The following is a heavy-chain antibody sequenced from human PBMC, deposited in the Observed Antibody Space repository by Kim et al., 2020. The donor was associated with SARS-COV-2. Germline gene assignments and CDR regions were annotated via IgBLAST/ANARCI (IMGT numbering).Heavy chain of an antibody. D-gene: IGHD1-26*01. CDR3: TRRSGSYMFFDY. CDR2: ISGGGDIT. V-gene: IGHV3-23*01. Sequence: GSLRLSCVASGFTFSNYAMRWVRQAPGKGLQWVSGISGGGDITAYADSVKGRFTISRDNSKNTLFLQMNSLRAEDTAVYYCTRRSGSYMFFDYWGQGAL. CDR1: GFTFSNYA. J-gene: IGHJ4*02.